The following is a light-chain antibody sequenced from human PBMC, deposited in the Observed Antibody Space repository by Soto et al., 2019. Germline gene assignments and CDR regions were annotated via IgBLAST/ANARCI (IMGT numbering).Light chain of an antibody. V-gene: IGKV3-20*01. CDR3: QQYGSSGT. CDR2: GAS. Sequence: EIVLTQYPGTLSLSPGERATLSCGASQSVSNNYLAWYQQKPGQAPRLLIYGASNRATGIPDRLSGSGSGTDFPLTISRMEPEDFAVYYCQQYGSSGTFGHGTKVDIK. CDR1: QSVSNNY. J-gene: IGKJ1*01.